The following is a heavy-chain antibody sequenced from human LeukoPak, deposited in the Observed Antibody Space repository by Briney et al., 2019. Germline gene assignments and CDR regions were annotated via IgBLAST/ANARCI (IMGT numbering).Heavy chain of an antibody. CDR3: ARVSDISVAAYFDY. V-gene: IGHV3-21*04. CDR2: ISGSSGYI. Sequence: GGSLRLSCAASGFTFSHYYMTWVRQAPGKGLEWVSSISGSSGYIFYADSVKGRFTISRDNAKNSLYLQMHSLRAEDTALYYCARVSDISVAAYFDYWGQGTPVTVSS. D-gene: IGHD6-19*01. CDR1: GFTFSHYY. J-gene: IGHJ4*02.